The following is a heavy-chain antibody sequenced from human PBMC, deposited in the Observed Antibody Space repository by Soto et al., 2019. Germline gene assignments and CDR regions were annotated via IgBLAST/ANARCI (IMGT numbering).Heavy chain of an antibody. V-gene: IGHV4-59*01. Sequence: QVQLEESGPGLVKPSETLSLTCTVSGDSISSDSWSWIRQPPGKGLGWLGYGYYTGGTRYNPSLQSRVTISPDTTQSQFSLRLRSVTAAETAVYYCARRSRSSDGWYYFAYWGQGTLVTVSS. D-gene: IGHD6-19*01. CDR3: ARRSRSSDGWYYFAY. CDR2: GYYTGGT. CDR1: GDSISSDS. J-gene: IGHJ4*02.